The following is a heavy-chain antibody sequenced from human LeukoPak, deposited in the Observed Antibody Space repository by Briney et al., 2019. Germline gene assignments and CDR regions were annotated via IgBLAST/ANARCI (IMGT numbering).Heavy chain of an antibody. CDR2: ISAYNGDT. Sequence: ASVTDSCKASVYTFTNYDISWVRQAPGQGLEWMEWISAYNGDTNYAQKVQDRVTMTTDTSTSTAYMELRSLRSDDTAVYYCARAGGGYDDYWGQGTLVTVSS. CDR3: ARAGGGYDDY. V-gene: IGHV1-18*04. D-gene: IGHD5-12*01. J-gene: IGHJ4*02. CDR1: VYTFTNYD.